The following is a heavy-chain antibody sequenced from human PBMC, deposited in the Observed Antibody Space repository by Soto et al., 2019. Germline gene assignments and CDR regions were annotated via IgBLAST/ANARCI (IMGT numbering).Heavy chain of an antibody. CDR1: GFTFSSYS. CDR2: ISSSSSTI. CDR3: ARDKAVAPDY. J-gene: IGHJ4*02. D-gene: IGHD6-19*01. Sequence: GGSLRLSCAASGFTFSSYSMNWVRQAPGKGLEWVSFISSSSSTIYYPDSVKGRFTISRDNANNSLYLQMNSLRDQDTAVYYYARDKAVAPDYWGQGTLVTVSS. V-gene: IGHV3-48*02.